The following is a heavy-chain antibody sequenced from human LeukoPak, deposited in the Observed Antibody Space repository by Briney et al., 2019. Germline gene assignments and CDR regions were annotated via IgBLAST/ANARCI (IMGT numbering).Heavy chain of an antibody. CDR1: GGSISSSTYY. CDR3: ARLGLDGYSVDY. D-gene: IGHD5-24*01. Sequence: SETLSLTCTVSGGSISSSTYYWGWIRQPPGKGLEWIGTIYYSGSTYYNPSLKSRVTISVDTSKNQFSLKLSSVTAADTAVYYCARLGLDGYSVDYWGQGTLVTVSS. CDR2: IYYSGST. V-gene: IGHV4-39*01. J-gene: IGHJ4*02.